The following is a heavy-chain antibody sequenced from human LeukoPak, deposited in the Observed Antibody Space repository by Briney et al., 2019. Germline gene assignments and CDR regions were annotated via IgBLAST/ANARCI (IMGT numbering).Heavy chain of an antibody. CDR1: GFTFDDCA. Sequence: GGSLRLSCAASGFTFDDCAMHWVRQAPGKGLEWVSGISWNSGSIGYADSVKGRFTISRDNAKNSLYLQMNSLRAEDTALYYCAKGTGDHWYFDLWGRGTLVTVSS. J-gene: IGHJ2*01. D-gene: IGHD7-27*01. CDR3: AKGTGDHWYFDL. CDR2: ISWNSGSI. V-gene: IGHV3-9*01.